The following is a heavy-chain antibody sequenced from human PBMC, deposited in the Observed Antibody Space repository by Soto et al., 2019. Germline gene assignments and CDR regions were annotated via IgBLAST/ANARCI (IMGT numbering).Heavy chain of an antibody. Sequence: QITLNESGPTQVKPRQTLTLTCTFSGFSLTTSGVGVGWIRQSPGKAPEWLALIYWDDAKRYSPSLKSRLTITKDTSNNQVVLTMADLDPADTATYYCAHRVLRTVFGLVTTTAIYFDFWCQGTPVAVSS. J-gene: IGHJ4*02. CDR2: IYWDDAK. V-gene: IGHV2-5*02. CDR3: AHRVLRTVFGLVTTTAIYFDF. D-gene: IGHD3-3*01. CDR1: GFSLTTSGVG.